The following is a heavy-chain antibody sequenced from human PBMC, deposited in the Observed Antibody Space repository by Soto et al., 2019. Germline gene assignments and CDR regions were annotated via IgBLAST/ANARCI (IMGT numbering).Heavy chain of an antibody. CDR2: IYTSGST. J-gene: IGHJ6*02. D-gene: IGHD5-12*01. V-gene: IGHV4-4*07. CDR1: GGSISSYY. CDR3: ARESGYDEIPYYYGMDV. Sequence: LSLTCTVSGGSISSYYWSWIRQPAGKGLEWIGRIYTSGSTNYNPSLKSRVTMSVDTSKNQFSLKLSSVTAADTAVYYCARESGYDEIPYYYGMDVWGQGTTVTVSS.